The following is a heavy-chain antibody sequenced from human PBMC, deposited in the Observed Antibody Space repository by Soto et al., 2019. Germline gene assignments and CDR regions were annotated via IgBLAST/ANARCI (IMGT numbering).Heavy chain of an antibody. CDR2: INHDGSEK. V-gene: IGHV3-7*01. Sequence: GGSLRLSCTASGFTFSNYWMSWVRQAPGKGLEWLANINHDGSEKYYVDSVKGRFTVSRDNAKNSLSLQMSSLRAEDTAVYYCAKFSSTETSFDWGQGTLVTVPS. J-gene: IGHJ4*02. CDR3: AKFSSTETSFD. D-gene: IGHD4-17*01. CDR1: GFTFSNYW.